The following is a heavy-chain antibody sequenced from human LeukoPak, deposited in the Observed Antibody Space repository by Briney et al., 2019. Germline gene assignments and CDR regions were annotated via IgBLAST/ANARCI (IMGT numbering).Heavy chain of an antibody. Sequence: PSETLSLTCTVSGGSISSSSYYWGWIRQPPGKGLEWIGSIYYSGSTNYNPSLKSRVTISVDTSKNQFSLKVSSVTAADTAVYYCARAPTYPYFGIFGVVNYFDLWGRGTLVTVSS. CDR1: GGSISSSSYY. J-gene: IGHJ2*01. CDR3: ARAPTYPYFGIFGVVNYFDL. V-gene: IGHV4-39*07. D-gene: IGHD3-3*01. CDR2: IYYSGST.